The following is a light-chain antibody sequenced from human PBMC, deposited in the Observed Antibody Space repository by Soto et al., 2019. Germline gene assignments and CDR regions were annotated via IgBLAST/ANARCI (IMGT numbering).Light chain of an antibody. Sequence: QSVLTQPPSVSGAPGQRVTISFTGSSSNIGAGYDVHWYQQLPGTAPKLLIYGNSNRPSGVPDRFSGSKSGTSASLAITGLQAEDEADYYCRSYDSSLSGVVFGGGTKLTVL. V-gene: IGLV1-40*01. CDR3: RSYDSSLSGVV. CDR1: SSNIGAGYD. CDR2: GNS. J-gene: IGLJ2*01.